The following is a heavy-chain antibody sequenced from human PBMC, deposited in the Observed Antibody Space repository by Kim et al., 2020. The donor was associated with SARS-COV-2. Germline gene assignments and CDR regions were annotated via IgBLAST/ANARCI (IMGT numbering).Heavy chain of an antibody. V-gene: IGHV4-34*01. CDR1: GGSFSGYY. Sequence: SETLSLTCAVYGGSFSGYYWSWIRQPPGKGLEWIGEINHSGSTNYNPSLKSRVTISVDTSKNQFSLKLSSVTAADTAVYYCASSSGSYDYWGQGTLVTVSS. CDR3: ASSSGSYDY. J-gene: IGHJ4*02. D-gene: IGHD1-26*01. CDR2: INHSGST.